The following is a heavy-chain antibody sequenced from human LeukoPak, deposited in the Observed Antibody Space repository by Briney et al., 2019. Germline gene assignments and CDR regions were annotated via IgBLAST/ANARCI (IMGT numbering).Heavy chain of an antibody. CDR1: GFTFSSYA. Sequence: QPGGSLRLSCAASGFTFSSYAMSWVRQAPGKGLEWVSAISGSGGSTYYADSVKGRFTISRDNSKNTPYLQMNSLRAEDTALYYCAKVRELLSQSFDYWGQGTLVTVSS. CDR3: AKVRELLSQSFDY. CDR2: ISGSGGST. V-gene: IGHV3-23*01. J-gene: IGHJ4*02. D-gene: IGHD1-26*01.